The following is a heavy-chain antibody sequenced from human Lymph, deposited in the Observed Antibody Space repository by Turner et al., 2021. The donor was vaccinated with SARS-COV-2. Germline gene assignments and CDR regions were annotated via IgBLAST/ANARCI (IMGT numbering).Heavy chain of an antibody. V-gene: IGHV4-59*01. CDR2: IYYRGST. CDR1: GGSRNSNS. Sequence: QLPLQESGPRLVKPLETLSLTCTVSGGSRNSNSWSWTRQPPGMRLEWIGYIYYRGSTNYNPSLKSRVTISVDTSKNQFYLKLTSVTAADTAIYYCARETVNNWVDPWGQGILVTVSS. J-gene: IGHJ5*02. D-gene: IGHD2-21*02. CDR3: ARETVNNWVDP.